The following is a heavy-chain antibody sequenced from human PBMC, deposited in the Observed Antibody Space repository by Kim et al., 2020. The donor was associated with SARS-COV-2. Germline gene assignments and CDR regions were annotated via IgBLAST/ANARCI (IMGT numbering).Heavy chain of an antibody. V-gene: IGHV3-30*04. D-gene: IGHD3-22*01. Sequence: GGSLRLSCAASGFTFSRYAMNWVRQAPGKGLEGVALISKDGSDKYYADPVKGRFTISRDNSKNMQYLEMNGLRAEDTAVYYCARDSGAGNGYNYGLDVWGQGTTVIVSS. J-gene: IGHJ6*02. CDR3: ARDSGAGNGYNYGLDV. CDR2: ISKDGSDK. CDR1: GFTFSRYA.